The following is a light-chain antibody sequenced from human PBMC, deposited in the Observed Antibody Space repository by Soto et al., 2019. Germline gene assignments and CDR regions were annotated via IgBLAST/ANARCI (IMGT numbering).Light chain of an antibody. Sequence: QSVLTRPPSVSAAPGQKVTISCSGSSANIGNNYVSWYQQLPGTAPKLLIYDNNKRPSGIPDRFSGSKSGTSATLGITGLQTGDEADFYCGTWDSSLSAYVFGTGPTVTVL. V-gene: IGLV1-51*01. CDR3: GTWDSSLSAYV. J-gene: IGLJ1*01. CDR2: DNN. CDR1: SANIGNNY.